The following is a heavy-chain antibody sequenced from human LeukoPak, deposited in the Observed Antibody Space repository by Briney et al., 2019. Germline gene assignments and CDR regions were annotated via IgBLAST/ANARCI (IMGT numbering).Heavy chain of an antibody. CDR2: ISGSGGST. CDR3: ATSGGKPTYYYYYYMDV. V-gene: IGHV3-23*01. J-gene: IGHJ6*03. D-gene: IGHD4-23*01. Sequence: PGGSLRLSCAASGFTFSSYGMSWVRQAPGKGLEWVSAISGSGGSTYYADSVKGRFTISRDNSKNTLYLQMNSLRAEDTAVYYCATSGGKPTYYYYYYMDVWGKGTTVTISS. CDR1: GFTFSSYG.